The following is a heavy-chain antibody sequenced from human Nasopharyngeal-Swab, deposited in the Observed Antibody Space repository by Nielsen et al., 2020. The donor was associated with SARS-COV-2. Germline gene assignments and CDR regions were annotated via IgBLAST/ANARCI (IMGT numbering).Heavy chain of an antibody. D-gene: IGHD6-19*01. CDR1: GFSLSTSKVG. CDR2: LYWDDDN. J-gene: IGHJ4*02. V-gene: IGHV2-5*02. Sequence: SGPTLVNPSQTLTLTCTFSGFSLSTSKVGVSWVRQLPGKALEWLALLYWDDDNRYNPSLKNRITITRDTSKNQVVLTMTNMDTVDTATYYCVHSTGWRLDYWGQGTLVTVSS. CDR3: VHSTGWRLDY.